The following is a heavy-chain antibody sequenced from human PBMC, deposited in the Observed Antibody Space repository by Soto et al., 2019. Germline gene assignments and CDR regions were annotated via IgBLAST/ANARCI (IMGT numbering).Heavy chain of an antibody. J-gene: IGHJ4*02. CDR2: FDPEDGET. D-gene: IGHD6-19*01. CDR1: GYTLTELS. Sequence: GASVKVSCKVSGYTLTELSMHWVRQAPGKGLEWKGGFDPEDGETIYAQKFQGRVTVTEDTSTDTAYMELSSLRSEDMALYYCATSIAVAGTSGYWGQGTLVTVSS. V-gene: IGHV1-24*01. CDR3: ATSIAVAGTSGY.